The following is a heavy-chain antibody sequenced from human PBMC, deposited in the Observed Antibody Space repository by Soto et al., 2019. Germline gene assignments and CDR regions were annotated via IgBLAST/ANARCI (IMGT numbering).Heavy chain of an antibody. CDR1: GFTFNNAW. CDR2: IKSKTDGGTT. V-gene: IGHV3-15*01. CDR3: VTELWFGELLRPY. Sequence: GVSMRLPWAAAGFTFNNAWMSWVRQDQGKGLEWVGRIKSKTDGGTTDYAAPVNGRLTISRDDSKNTLYLQMNSLKTEDTAVYYCVTELWFGELLRPYWGQGTLVTVSS. D-gene: IGHD3-10*01. J-gene: IGHJ4*02.